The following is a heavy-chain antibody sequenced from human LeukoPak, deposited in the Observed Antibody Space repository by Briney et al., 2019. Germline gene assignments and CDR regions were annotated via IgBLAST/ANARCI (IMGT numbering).Heavy chain of an antibody. CDR1: GYTFTGYY. Sequence: ASVKVSCKASGYTFTGYYMHWVRQAPGQGLEWMGWINPNSGGTNYAQKFQGRVTMTRGTSISTAYMELSRLRSDDTAVYYCAGLGYCSSTSCHGLDYYYYYMDVWGKGTTVTVSS. V-gene: IGHV1-2*02. CDR3: AGLGYCSSTSCHGLDYYYYYMDV. D-gene: IGHD2-2*01. J-gene: IGHJ6*03. CDR2: INPNSGGT.